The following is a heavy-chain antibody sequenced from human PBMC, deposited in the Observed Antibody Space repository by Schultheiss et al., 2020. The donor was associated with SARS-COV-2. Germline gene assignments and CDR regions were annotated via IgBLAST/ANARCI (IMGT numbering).Heavy chain of an antibody. CDR2: IIPILGIA. Sequence: GGSLRLSCKASGGTFSSYTVSWVRQAPGQGLEWMGRIIPILGIANYAQKFQGRVTITADKSTSTAYMGLSSLRSEDTAVYYCARDLYSSRNGPIAAAVLAPNGMDVWGQGTTVTVAS. CDR3: ARDLYSSRNGPIAAAVLAPNGMDV. D-gene: IGHD6-13*01. V-gene: IGHV1-69*04. CDR1: GGTFSSYT. J-gene: IGHJ6*02.